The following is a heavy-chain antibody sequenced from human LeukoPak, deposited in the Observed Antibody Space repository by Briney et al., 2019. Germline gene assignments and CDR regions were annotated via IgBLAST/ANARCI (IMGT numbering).Heavy chain of an antibody. Sequence: AGGSLRLSCVASGFTFNNYAMHWVRQAPGKGLEWFSAITDSGGDTYYADSVKGRFTISRDNSKNTLDLQMSSLRAEDTAVYYCAKGSASSRPYYFDYWGQGALVTVSS. CDR3: AKGSASSRPYYFDY. J-gene: IGHJ4*02. V-gene: IGHV3-23*01. CDR2: ITDSGGDT. CDR1: GFTFNNYA. D-gene: IGHD2-15*01.